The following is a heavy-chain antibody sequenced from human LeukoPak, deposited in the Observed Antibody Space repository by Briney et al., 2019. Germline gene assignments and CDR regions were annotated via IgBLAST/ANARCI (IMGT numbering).Heavy chain of an antibody. CDR2: IYHSGST. Sequence: PSETLSPTCTVSGYSISSGYYWGWIRQPPGKGLEWIGSIYHSGSTYYNPSLKSRVTISVDTSKNQFSLKLSSVTAADTAVYYCARPILGKGGAFDIWGQGTMVTVSS. J-gene: IGHJ3*02. V-gene: IGHV4-38-2*02. CDR3: ARPILGKGGAFDI. CDR1: GYSISSGYY. D-gene: IGHD1-26*01.